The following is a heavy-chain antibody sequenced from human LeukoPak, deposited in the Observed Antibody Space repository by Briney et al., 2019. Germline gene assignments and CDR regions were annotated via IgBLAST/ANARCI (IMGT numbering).Heavy chain of an antibody. CDR2: ISSSSSYI. J-gene: IGHJ3*02. V-gene: IGHV3-21*04. D-gene: IGHD3-10*01. Sequence: PGGSLRLSCAASGFTFSSYSMNWVRQAPGKGLEWVSSISSSSSYIYYADSVKGRFTISRDNSKNTLYLQMNSLRAEDTAVYYCAKVGLWFGELYFDAFDIWGQGTMVTVSS. CDR1: GFTFSSYS. CDR3: AKVGLWFGELYFDAFDI.